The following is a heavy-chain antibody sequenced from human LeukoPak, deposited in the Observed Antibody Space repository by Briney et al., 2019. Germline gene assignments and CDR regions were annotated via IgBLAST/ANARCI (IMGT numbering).Heavy chain of an antibody. Sequence: PGGSLRLSCAASGFTFSDHYMSWIRQAPGKGLEWVSYISTSNSYTDYADSVKGRFTTSRDNARNSLYLQMNSLRAEDTAVYFCARGHYGLDVWGQGATVTVSS. CDR1: GFTFSDHY. CDR2: ISTSNSYT. J-gene: IGHJ6*02. V-gene: IGHV3-11*05. CDR3: ARGHYGLDV.